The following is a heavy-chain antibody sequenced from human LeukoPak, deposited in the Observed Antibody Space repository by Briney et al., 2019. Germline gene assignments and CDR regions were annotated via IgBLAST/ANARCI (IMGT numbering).Heavy chain of an antibody. CDR1: GYTFTGYY. Sequence: ASVKVSCKASGYTFTGYYIHWVRQAPGQGLEWMGWINPNSGGTNYAQKFQGRVTMTSDTSVSTAYMELNSLRSDDTAVYYCARRRDGYNYALEYWGQGTLVTVSS. V-gene: IGHV1-2*02. D-gene: IGHD5-24*01. J-gene: IGHJ4*02. CDR2: INPNSGGT. CDR3: ARRRDGYNYALEY.